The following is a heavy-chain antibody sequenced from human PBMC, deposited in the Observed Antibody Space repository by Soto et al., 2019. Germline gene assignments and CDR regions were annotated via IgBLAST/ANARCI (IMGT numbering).Heavy chain of an antibody. V-gene: IGHV1-69*13. CDR2: VVPHSGTA. CDR1: GATFNFYA. Sequence: ASVKVSCKPSGATFNFYAISWVRQAPGEGLEWMGGVVPHSGTATYARKFQGRLTVTADESSSTAYMDLSSLTSEDTAIYYCARHPGQWLYYFDYWGQGTLVTVSS. CDR3: ARHPGQWLYYFDY. J-gene: IGHJ4*01. D-gene: IGHD6-19*01.